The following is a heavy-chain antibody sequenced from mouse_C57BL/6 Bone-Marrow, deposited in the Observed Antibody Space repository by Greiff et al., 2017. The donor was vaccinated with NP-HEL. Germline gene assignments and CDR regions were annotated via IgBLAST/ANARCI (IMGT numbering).Heavy chain of an antibody. CDR1: GYTFTSYW. V-gene: IGHV1-55*01. J-gene: IGHJ3*01. D-gene: IGHD1-1*01. CDR3: AIYYYGSSYSAY. Sequence: QVQLQQPGAELVKPGASVKMSCKASGYTFTSYWITWVKQRPGQGLEWIGDIYPGSGSTNYNEKFKSKATLTVDTSSSTAYMQLSSLTSEDSAVYYCAIYYYGSSYSAYWGQGTLVTVSA. CDR2: IYPGSGST.